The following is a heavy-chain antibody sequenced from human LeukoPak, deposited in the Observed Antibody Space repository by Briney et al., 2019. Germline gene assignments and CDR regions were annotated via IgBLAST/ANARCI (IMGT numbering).Heavy chain of an antibody. D-gene: IGHD7-27*01. CDR3: ARELLGAPTPGAY. J-gene: IGHJ4*02. CDR1: TVSGSSGNW. V-gene: IGHV4-4*02. Sequence: SRTLSLTCALSTVSGSSGNWWSWVRQPPGKGLEWIGEVHKTGKTNYNPSLKTRVTISIDASKNQLSLELTSVTAADAAVYYCARELLGAPTPGAYWGQGTRVTVSS. CDR2: VHKTGKT.